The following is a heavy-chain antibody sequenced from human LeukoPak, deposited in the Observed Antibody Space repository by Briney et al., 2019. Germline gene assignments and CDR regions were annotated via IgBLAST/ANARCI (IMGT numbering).Heavy chain of an antibody. Sequence: SVKVSCKASGGTFSSYAISWVRQAPGQGLEWMGRIIPIFGTANYAQKFQGRVTITTDESTSTAYMELSSPRSEGTAVYYCASRSFSGGSGSYNIRDYWGQGTLVTVSS. V-gene: IGHV1-69*05. D-gene: IGHD3-10*01. CDR3: ASRSFSGGSGSYNIRDY. CDR2: IIPIFGTA. J-gene: IGHJ4*02. CDR1: GGTFSSYA.